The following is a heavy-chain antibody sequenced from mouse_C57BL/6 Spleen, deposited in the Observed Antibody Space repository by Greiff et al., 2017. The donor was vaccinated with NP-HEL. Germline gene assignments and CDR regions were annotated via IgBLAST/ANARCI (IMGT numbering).Heavy chain of an antibody. CDR2: IDPSDSYT. CDR3: ARRGTTVPPFDY. D-gene: IGHD1-1*01. J-gene: IGHJ2*01. V-gene: IGHV1-59*01. Sequence: QVQLQQPGAELVRPGTSVKLSCKASGYTFTSYWMHWVKQRPGQGLEWIGVIDPSDSYTNYNQKFKGKATLTVDTSSSTAYMQLSSLTSEDSAVYYCARRGTTVPPFDYWGQGTTLTVSS. CDR1: GYTFTSYW.